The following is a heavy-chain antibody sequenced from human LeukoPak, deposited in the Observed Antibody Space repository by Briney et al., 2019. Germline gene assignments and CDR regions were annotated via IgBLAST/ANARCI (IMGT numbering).Heavy chain of an antibody. CDR3: ARLPYSSNYYFDY. D-gene: IGHD6-13*01. CDR2: INHSGST. Sequence: GSLRLSCAAAGFTFSSYAMSWVRQPPGKGLEWIGEINHSGSTNYNPSLKSRVTISVDTSKNQFSLKLSSVTAADTAVYYCARLPYSSNYYFDYWGQGTLVTVSS. V-gene: IGHV4-34*01. CDR1: GFTFSSYA. J-gene: IGHJ4*02.